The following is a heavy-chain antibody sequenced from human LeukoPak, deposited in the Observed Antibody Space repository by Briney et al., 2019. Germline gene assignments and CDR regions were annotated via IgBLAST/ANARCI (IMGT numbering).Heavy chain of an antibody. CDR3: AKDPRFLEWLLPYFDY. CDR2: ISGSGGST. D-gene: IGHD3-3*01. Sequence: GGSLRLSCAASGFTFSSYAMSWVRQAPGKGLEWVSAISGSGGSTYYADSVKGRFTISRDNSKNTLYLQMNSLRAEYTAVYYCAKDPRFLEWLLPYFDYWGQGTLVTVSS. CDR1: GFTFSSYA. V-gene: IGHV3-23*01. J-gene: IGHJ4*02.